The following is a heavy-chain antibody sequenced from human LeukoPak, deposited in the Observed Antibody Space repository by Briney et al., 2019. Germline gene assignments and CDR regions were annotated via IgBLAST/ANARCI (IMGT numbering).Heavy chain of an antibody. D-gene: IGHD3-16*02. CDR1: GGSISSYY. J-gene: IGHJ4*02. V-gene: IGHV4-4*07. CDR2: IYTSGST. Sequence: SETLSLTCTVSGGSISSYYWSWIRQPAGKGLEWIGRIYTSGSTNYNPSLKSRVTMSVDTSKNQFSLKLSSVTAADTAVYYCARSNYVWGSYLLPDYWGQGTLVTVSS. CDR3: ARSNYVWGSYLLPDY.